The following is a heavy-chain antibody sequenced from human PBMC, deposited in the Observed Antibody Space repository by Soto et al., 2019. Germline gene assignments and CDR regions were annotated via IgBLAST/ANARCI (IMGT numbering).Heavy chain of an antibody. CDR3: VRRVASGHRRWFDP. Sequence: QVELVQSGAEVKKPGASVKVSCQASEDTFTHYDINWVRQATGQGLEWMGWMNPNTGNIDYAHKFQGRLTMTRDTSTRTVYMELSSLRSDDTAVYYCVRRVASGHRRWFDPWGQGTLVTVSS. D-gene: IGHD2-21*01. CDR1: EDTFTHYD. J-gene: IGHJ5*02. CDR2: MNPNTGNI. V-gene: IGHV1-8*02.